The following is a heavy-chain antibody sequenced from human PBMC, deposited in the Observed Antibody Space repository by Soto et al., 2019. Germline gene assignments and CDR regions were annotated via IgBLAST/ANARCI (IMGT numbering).Heavy chain of an antibody. D-gene: IGHD4-17*01. V-gene: IGHV3-21*01. CDR2: ISSSSSYI. Sequence: EVQLVESGGGLVKPGGSLRLSCAASGFTFSSYSMNWVRQAPGKGLEWVSSISSSSSYIYYADSVKGRFTISRDNAKNSLYLQMNSLRAEDTAVYYCARIWPLYGDSLDYWGQGTLVTVSS. J-gene: IGHJ4*02. CDR3: ARIWPLYGDSLDY. CDR1: GFTFSSYS.